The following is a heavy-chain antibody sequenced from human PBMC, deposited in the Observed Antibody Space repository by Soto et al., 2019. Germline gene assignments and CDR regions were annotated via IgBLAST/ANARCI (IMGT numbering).Heavy chain of an antibody. J-gene: IGHJ3*02. D-gene: IGHD3-22*01. CDR1: GGSISSYY. CDR3: ARDLGYYYDSSGPPGAFDI. Sequence: SETLSLTCTVSGGSISSYYWSWIRQPAGKGLEWIGRIYTSGSTNYNPSLKSRVTMSVDTSKDQFPLKLSSVTAADTAVYYCARDLGYYYDSSGPPGAFDIWGQGTMVTV. CDR2: IYTSGST. V-gene: IGHV4-4*07.